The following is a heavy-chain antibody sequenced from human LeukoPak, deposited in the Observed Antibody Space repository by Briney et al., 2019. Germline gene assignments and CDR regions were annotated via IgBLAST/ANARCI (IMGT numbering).Heavy chain of an antibody. CDR2: IIPIFGTT. J-gene: IGHJ4*02. V-gene: IGHV1-69*05. CDR3: ARAVGGYSYGYEAY. D-gene: IGHD5-18*01. Sequence: ASVKVSCKASGGTFSSYAISWVRQAPGQGLEWMGGIIPIFGTTNYAQKFQGRVTITTDVSTSTAYMELTSLRSEDTAVYYCARAVGGYSYGYEAYWGQGTLVTVSS. CDR1: GGTFSSYA.